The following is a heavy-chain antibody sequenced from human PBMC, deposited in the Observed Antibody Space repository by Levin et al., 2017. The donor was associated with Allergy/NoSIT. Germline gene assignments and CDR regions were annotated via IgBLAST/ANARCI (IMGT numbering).Heavy chain of an antibody. J-gene: IGHJ4*02. CDR2: VSWNSGTI. CDR3: TDGRYYDVWSGYFRY. D-gene: IGHD3-3*01. CDR1: GFAFEDFA. V-gene: IGHV3-9*01. Sequence: GGSLRLSCVVSGFAFEDFAMHWVRQAPGKGLEWVSGVSWNSGTIAYADSVKGRFTISRDNAKRSLYLQMDSLRTEDTAFYYCTDGRYYDVWSGYFRYWCQGSLVTVSS.